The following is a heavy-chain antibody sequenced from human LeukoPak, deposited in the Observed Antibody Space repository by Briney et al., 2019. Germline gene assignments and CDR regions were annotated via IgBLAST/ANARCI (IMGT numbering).Heavy chain of an antibody. J-gene: IGHJ6*04. CDR1: GDSISNYY. CDR2: IYISGTT. Sequence: SETLSLICSVSGDSISNYYWSWIRQPAGMGLEWIGRIYISGTTNYNPSLKSRVTISVDTSKNQFSLKLSSVTAADTAVYYCARREYYYYGMDVWGKGTTVTVSS. V-gene: IGHV4-4*07. CDR3: ARREYYYYGMDV.